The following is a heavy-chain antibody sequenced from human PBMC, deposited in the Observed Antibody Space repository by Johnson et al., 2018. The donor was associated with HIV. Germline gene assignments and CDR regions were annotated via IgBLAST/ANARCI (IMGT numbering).Heavy chain of an antibody. Sequence: VQLVESGGGLVQPGGSLRLSCAGSGFSFSTYVVNWVRQAPGKGLEWVSTISGSGGITYYADSVKGRFTISRDNSKNTLYLQMNSLRAEDTAVYYCAKSGLFVLVVYAPDVFDFWGQGTMVTVSS. CDR2: ISGSGGIT. D-gene: IGHD2-8*02. J-gene: IGHJ3*01. CDR3: AKSGLFVLVVYAPDVFDF. V-gene: IGHV3-23*04. CDR1: GFSFSTYV.